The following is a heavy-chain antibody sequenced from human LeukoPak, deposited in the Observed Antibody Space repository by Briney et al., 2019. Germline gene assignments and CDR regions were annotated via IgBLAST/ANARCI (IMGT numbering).Heavy chain of an antibody. Sequence: SETLSLTCAVYGGSFSGYYWSWIRQPPGKGLEWIGEINHSGSTNYNPSLKSRVTISVDTSKNQFSLKLSSVTAADTAVYYCARRRGGYCSSTSCYKYGFDYWGQGTLVTVSS. CDR1: GGSFSGYY. CDR2: INHSGST. J-gene: IGHJ4*02. V-gene: IGHV4-34*01. D-gene: IGHD2-2*02. CDR3: ARRRGGYCSSTSCYKYGFDY.